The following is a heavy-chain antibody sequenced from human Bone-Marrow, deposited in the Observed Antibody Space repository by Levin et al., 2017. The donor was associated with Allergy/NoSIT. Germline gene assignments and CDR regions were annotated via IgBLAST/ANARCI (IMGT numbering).Heavy chain of an antibody. J-gene: IGHJ4*02. V-gene: IGHV4-31*03. D-gene: IGHD5-12*01. CDR3: ARDRSGYGRYDY. CDR2: IYYSRST. Sequence: SETLSLTCTVSGGSISSGGYYWSWIRQHPGKGLEWIGYIYYSRSTYYNPSLKSRVTISIDTSKNQFSLNLSSVTAADTAVYYCARDRSGYGRYDYWGQGTLVTVSS. CDR1: GGSISSGGYY.